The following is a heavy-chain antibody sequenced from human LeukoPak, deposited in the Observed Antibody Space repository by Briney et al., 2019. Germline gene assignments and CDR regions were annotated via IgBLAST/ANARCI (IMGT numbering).Heavy chain of an antibody. J-gene: IGHJ4*02. V-gene: IGHV3-23*01. CDR1: GFTLSSYA. CDR2: VDGGGGGT. D-gene: IGHD3-22*01. CDR3: AKGSYYDSSGSFYFDY. Sequence: GGSLRLSCAASGFTLSSYAMTWVRQAPGRGLEWVSSVDGGGGGTYYADSVRGRFTISRDNSKNTLYVQVNSLGTEDTAAYYCAKGSYYDSSGSFYFDYWGQGTLVTVSS.